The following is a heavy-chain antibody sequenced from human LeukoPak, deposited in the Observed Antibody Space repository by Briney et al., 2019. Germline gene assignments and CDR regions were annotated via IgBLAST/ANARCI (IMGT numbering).Heavy chain of an antibody. CDR3: AALRYLDY. Sequence: SETLSLTCAVYGGSFSGYYWSWIRQPPGKGLEWIGEINHSGSTNYNPSLKSRVTISVDTSKNQFSLKLSSVTAADTAVYYCAALRYLDYWGQGTLVTVSS. CDR2: INHSGST. J-gene: IGHJ4*02. V-gene: IGHV4-34*01. CDR1: GGSFSGYY. D-gene: IGHD3-9*01.